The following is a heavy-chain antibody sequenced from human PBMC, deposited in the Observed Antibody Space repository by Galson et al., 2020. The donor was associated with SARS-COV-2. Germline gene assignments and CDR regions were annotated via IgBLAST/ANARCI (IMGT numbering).Heavy chain of an antibody. V-gene: IGHV3-33*06. Sequence: QLGESLKISCAASGFTFSSYGMHWVRQAPGKGLEWVAVIWYDGSNKYYADSVKGRFTISRDNSKNTLYLQMNSLRAEDTAVYYCAKDLGIAAAGVEYFQHWGQGTLVTVSS. CDR3: AKDLGIAAAGVEYFQH. D-gene: IGHD6-13*01. CDR2: IWYDGSNK. CDR1: GFTFSSYG. J-gene: IGHJ1*01.